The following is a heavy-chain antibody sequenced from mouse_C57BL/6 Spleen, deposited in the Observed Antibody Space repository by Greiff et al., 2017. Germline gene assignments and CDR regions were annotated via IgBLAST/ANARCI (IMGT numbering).Heavy chain of an antibody. CDR1: GFTFSSYA. J-gene: IGHJ3*01. CDR3: AREGSNYEVWFAY. D-gene: IGHD2-5*01. CDR2: ISDGGSYT. V-gene: IGHV5-4*03. Sequence: EVKVEESGGGLVKPGGSLKLSCAASGFTFSSYAMSWVRQTPEKRLEWVATISDGGSYTYYPDNVKGRFTISRDNAKNNLYLQMSHLKSEDTAMYYCAREGSNYEVWFAYWGQGTLGTVSA.